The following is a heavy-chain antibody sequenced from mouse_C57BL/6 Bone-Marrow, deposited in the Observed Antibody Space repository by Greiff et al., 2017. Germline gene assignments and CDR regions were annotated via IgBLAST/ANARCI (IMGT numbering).Heavy chain of an antibody. V-gene: IGHV1-81*01. J-gene: IGHJ2*01. D-gene: IGHD1-1*01. CDR3: ARSTTITTVTDY. Sequence: QVQLQQSGAELARPGASVKLSCKASGYTFTSYGISWVKQRTGQGLEWIGEIYPRSGNTYYNEKFKDKATLTADKSSSTAYIELRSLTSEDSAVYFSARSTTITTVTDYWGQGTTLTVSS. CDR1: GYTFTSYG. CDR2: IYPRSGNT.